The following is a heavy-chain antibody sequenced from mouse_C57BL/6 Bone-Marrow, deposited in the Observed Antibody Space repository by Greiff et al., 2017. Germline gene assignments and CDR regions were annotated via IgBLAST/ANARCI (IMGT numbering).Heavy chain of an antibody. J-gene: IGHJ4*01. CDR3: ARSYYYSSYGAMYY. CDR2: ISSGISTI. Sequence: EVMLVEPGGGLVKPGGSLKLSCAASGFTFSDYGMHWVRQAPEKGLEWVAYISSGISTIYYADTVKGRFTISRDNAKNTVFLQMTSLRSEDAAMYYCARSYYYSSYGAMYYWGRGTSVTVSS. V-gene: IGHV5-17*01. D-gene: IGHD1-1*01. CDR1: GFTFSDYG.